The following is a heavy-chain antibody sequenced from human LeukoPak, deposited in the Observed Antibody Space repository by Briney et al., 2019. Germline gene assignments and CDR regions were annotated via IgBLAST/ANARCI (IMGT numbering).Heavy chain of an antibody. D-gene: IGHD2-15*01. CDR1: GFTFSSYA. CDR2: ISGSGGST. J-gene: IGHJ3*02. CDR3: ARGGDIVVVVAHHLLLSAFDI. V-gene: IGHV3-23*01. Sequence: GGSLRLSCAASGFTFSSYAMSWVRQAPGKGLEWVSAISGSGGSTYYADSVKGRFTISRDNSKNTLYLQMNSLRAEDTAVYYCARGGDIVVVVAHHLLLSAFDIWGQGTMVTVSS.